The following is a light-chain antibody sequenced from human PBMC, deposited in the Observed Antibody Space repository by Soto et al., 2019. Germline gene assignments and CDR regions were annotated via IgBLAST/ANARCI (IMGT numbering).Light chain of an antibody. CDR1: SSDVGSYNR. J-gene: IGLJ2*01. V-gene: IGLV2-18*01. CDR2: EVS. CDR3: SLYTSSSTPVV. Sequence: QSALTQPPSVSGSPGQSVTISCTGTSSDVGSYNRVSWYQQPPGTAPKLMIYEVSNRPSGVPDRVSGSKSGNTASLTISGLQAEDEAAYYCSLYTSSSTPVVFGGGTKVTVL.